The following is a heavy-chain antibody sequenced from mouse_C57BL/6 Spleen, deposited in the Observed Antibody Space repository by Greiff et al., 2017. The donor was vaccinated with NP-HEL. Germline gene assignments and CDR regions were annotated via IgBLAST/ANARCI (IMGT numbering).Heavy chain of an antibody. J-gene: IGHJ4*01. V-gene: IGHV1-7*01. CDR2: INPSSGYT. D-gene: IGHD2-3*01. CDR3: ARFDDGYYYAMDY. CDR1: GYTFTSYW. Sequence: QVQLKQSGAELAKPGASVKLSCKASGYTFTSYWMHWVKQRPGQGLEWIGYINPSSGYTKYNQKFKDKATLTADKSSSTAYMQLSSLTYEDSAVYYCARFDDGYYYAMDYWGQGTSVTVSS.